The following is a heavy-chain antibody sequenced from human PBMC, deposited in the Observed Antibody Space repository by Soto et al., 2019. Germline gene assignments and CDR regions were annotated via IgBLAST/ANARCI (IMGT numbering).Heavy chain of an antibody. Sequence: SETQSVRCGVEGGSLSGYDWSGICKPPGKGLEWIGEINHSGSTNYNPSLKSRVTISVDTSKNQFSLKLSSVTAADTAVYYCARGGWFGTMIVSWFDPWGQGTLVTVSS. V-gene: IGHV4-34*01. D-gene: IGHD3-22*01. J-gene: IGHJ5*02. CDR1: GGSLSGYD. CDR2: INHSGST. CDR3: ARGGWFGTMIVSWFDP.